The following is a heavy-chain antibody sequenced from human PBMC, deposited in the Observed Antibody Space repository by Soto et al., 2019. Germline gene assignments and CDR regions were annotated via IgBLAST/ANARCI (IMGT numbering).Heavy chain of an antibody. V-gene: IGHV3-9*01. CDR1: GFTFDDYA. CDR2: ISWNSGSI. CDR3: AKIRSKDPYDSSESFDY. Sequence: GGSLRLSCAASGFTFDDYAMHWVRQAPGKGLEWVSGISWNSGSIGYADSVKGRFTISRDNAKNSLYLQMNSLRAEDTALYYCAKIRSKDPYDSSESFDYWGQGTLVTVS. D-gene: IGHD3-22*01. J-gene: IGHJ4*02.